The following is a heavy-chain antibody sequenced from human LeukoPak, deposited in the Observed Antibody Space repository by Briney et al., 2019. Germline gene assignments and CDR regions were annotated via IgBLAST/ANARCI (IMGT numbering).Heavy chain of an antibody. CDR2: IYTSGST. V-gene: IGHV4-59*10. D-gene: IGHD3-10*01. Sequence: SETLSLTCAVYGGSISSYYWSWIRQPAGKGLEWIGRIYTSGSTNYNPSLKSRVTMSVDTSKNQFSLKLSSVTAADTAVYYCAKGDYGSVSRPPWFDPWGQGTLVTVSS. CDR3: AKGDYGSVSRPPWFDP. J-gene: IGHJ5*02. CDR1: GGSISSYY.